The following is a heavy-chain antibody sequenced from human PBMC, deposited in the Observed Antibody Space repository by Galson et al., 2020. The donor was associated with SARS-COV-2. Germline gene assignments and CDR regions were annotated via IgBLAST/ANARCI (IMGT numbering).Heavy chain of an antibody. D-gene: IGHD3-22*01. V-gene: IGHV4-34*01. CDR1: GGSFSGHY. CDR3: ARGLLQTTMVIVVYTSASFYFDT. J-gene: IGHJ4*02. Sequence: SETLSLRCAVYGGSFSGHYWSWIRQSPGKGLEWIGEITQSGSVNYTPSLKSRVTISADTSKNQFSLELRSVTAADTAIYYCARGLLQTTMVIVVYTSASFYFDTWGQGTLVSVS. CDR2: ITQSGSV.